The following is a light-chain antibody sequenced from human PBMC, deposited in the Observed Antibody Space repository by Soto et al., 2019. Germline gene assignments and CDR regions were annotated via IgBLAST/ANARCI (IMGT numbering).Light chain of an antibody. CDR2: EVS. Sequence: QSALTQPASVSGSPGQSITISCTGTSSDVGGYDYVSWYQQHPGKTPKLIIYEVSNRPSGISNRFSGSKSAYTASLTISGLQTDDEADYYCSSYTSGSAWVFGGGTKVTVL. V-gene: IGLV2-14*01. CDR3: SSYTSGSAWV. J-gene: IGLJ3*02. CDR1: SSDVGGYDY.